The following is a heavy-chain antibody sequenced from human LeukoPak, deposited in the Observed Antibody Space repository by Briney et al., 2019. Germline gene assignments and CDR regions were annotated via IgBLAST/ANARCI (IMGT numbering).Heavy chain of an antibody. D-gene: IGHD6-13*01. V-gene: IGHV3-7*04. J-gene: IGHJ4*02. CDR1: GFTFSNYW. CDR2: IKQDGSEK. Sequence: PGGSLRLSCAASGFTFSNYWMSWVRQAPGKGLEWVANIKQDGSEKYYVDSVKGRFTISRDNAKNSLYLQMKSLRVEDTAVYYCARDRSIAAADFDYWGQGTLVTVSS. CDR3: ARDRSIAAADFDY.